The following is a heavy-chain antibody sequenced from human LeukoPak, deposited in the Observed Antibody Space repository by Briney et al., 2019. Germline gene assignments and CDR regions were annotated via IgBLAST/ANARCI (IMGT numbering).Heavy chain of an antibody. CDR1: GDSLSSNSAA. CDR2: SYYRSKGYN. D-gene: IGHD6-19*01. V-gene: IGHV6-1*01. J-gene: IGHJ1*01. CDR3: ARDQEDSSGWSGFQH. Sequence: SQTLSLTCAISGDSLSSNSAAWNWIRQSPSRGLEGLGRSYYRSKGYNDYAVSVKSRITINPDTSKHQFSLQLNSVTPEDTAVYYCARDQEDSSGWSGFQHWGQGTLVTVSS.